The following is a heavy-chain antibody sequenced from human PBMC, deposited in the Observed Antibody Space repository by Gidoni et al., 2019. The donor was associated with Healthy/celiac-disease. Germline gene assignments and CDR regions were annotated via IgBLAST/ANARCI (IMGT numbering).Heavy chain of an antibody. CDR3: AKDSSSGLMPFDY. Sequence: EVQLLESGGGLVQPGGSLILSCAASGFTFSSYAMSWVRQAPGKGLEWVSAISGSGGSTYYADSVKGRFTISRDNSKNTLYLQMNSLRAEDTAVYYCAKDSSSGLMPFDYWGQGTLVTVSS. V-gene: IGHV3-23*01. CDR2: ISGSGGST. CDR1: GFTFSSYA. D-gene: IGHD6-19*01. J-gene: IGHJ4*02.